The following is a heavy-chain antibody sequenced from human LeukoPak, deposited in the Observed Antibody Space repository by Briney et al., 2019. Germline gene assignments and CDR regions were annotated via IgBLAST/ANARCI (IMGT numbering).Heavy chain of an antibody. V-gene: IGHV1-8*03. CDR1: GYTFTSYD. CDR2: MNPNSGNT. CDR3: ARVLYGGTSPLNY. J-gene: IGHJ4*02. Sequence: GASVKVSCKASGYTFTSYDINWVRQATGQGLEWMGWMNPNSGNTGFAQKFQGRVTITRNTSIGTAYMELSSLRSEDTAVYYCARVLYGGTSPLNYWGQGTLVTVSS. D-gene: IGHD4-23*01.